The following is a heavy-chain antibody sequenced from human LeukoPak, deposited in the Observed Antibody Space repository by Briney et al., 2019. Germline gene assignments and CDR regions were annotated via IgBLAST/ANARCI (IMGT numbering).Heavy chain of an antibody. D-gene: IGHD3-22*01. Sequence: SETLSLTCTVSRGSLSPDHCAWIRQPPGKGLEWIGHIYYSGSTNYNPSLKSRVTISVDTSKNQFSLKLSSVTAADTAVYYCARNSSELYYYDTSGYQYYHYMDVWGKGTTVTVSS. CDR1: RGSLSPDH. CDR2: IYYSGST. V-gene: IGHV4-59*01. J-gene: IGHJ6*03. CDR3: ARNSSELYYYDTSGYQYYHYMDV.